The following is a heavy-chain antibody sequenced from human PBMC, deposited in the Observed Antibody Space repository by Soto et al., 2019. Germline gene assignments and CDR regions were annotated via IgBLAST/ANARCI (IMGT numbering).Heavy chain of an antibody. CDR1: SGSISSSNW. J-gene: IGHJ4*02. CDR2: IYHSGST. D-gene: IGHD4-17*01. CDR3: AKSGDYFFHY. Sequence: SETLSLTCAVSSGSISSSNWWSWVRQPPGKGLEWIGEIYHSGSTNYNPSLKSRVTISIDKSKNQFSLKLSSVTAADTAIYYSAKSGDYFFHYWGQGTLVTV. V-gene: IGHV4-4*02.